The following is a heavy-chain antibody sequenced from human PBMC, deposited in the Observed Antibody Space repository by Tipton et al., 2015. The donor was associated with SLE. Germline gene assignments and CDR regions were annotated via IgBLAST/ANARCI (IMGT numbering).Heavy chain of an antibody. CDR1: GASIRSGTYY. D-gene: IGHD2-2*02. CDR2: FDTSGSGST. CDR3: ASVVVPAAIVSYMDV. Sequence: TLSLTCSVSGASIRSGTYYWSWIRQPVGKGLEWIGYFDTSGSGSTNSNPSLKSRVTISLDTSKNQFSLKLTSVTAADAAVYYCASVVVPAAIVSYMDVWGKGTTVTVSS. V-gene: IGHV4-61*09. J-gene: IGHJ6*03.